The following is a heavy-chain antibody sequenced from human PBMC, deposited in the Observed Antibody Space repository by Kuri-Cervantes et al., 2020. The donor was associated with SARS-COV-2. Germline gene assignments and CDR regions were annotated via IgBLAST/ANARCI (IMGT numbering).Heavy chain of an antibody. CDR2: ISWDGGST. J-gene: IGHJ6*02. V-gene: IGHV3-43*01. Sequence: GESLKISCAASGFTFDDYTMHWVPQAPGKGLEWVSLISWDGGSTYYADSVKGRFTISRDNSKNSLYLQMNSLRTEDTALYYCAKDLSVAATLGGMDVWGQGTTVTVSS. CDR3: AKDLSVAATLGGMDV. D-gene: IGHD2-15*01. CDR1: GFTFDDYT.